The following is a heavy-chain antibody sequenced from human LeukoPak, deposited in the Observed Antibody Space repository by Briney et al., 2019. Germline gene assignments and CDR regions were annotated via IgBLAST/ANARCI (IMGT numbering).Heavy chain of an antibody. CDR1: GGSFSGYY. D-gene: IGHD2/OR15-2a*01. J-gene: IGHJ5*02. CDR2: INHSGST. CDR3: ARHPSRRLIGGS. Sequence: SETLSLTCAVYGGSFSGYYWSWIRQPPGKGLEWIGEINHSGSTNYNPSLKSRVTISVDTSKNQFSLKLSSVTAADTAVYYCARHPSRRLIGGSWGQGTLVTVSS. V-gene: IGHV4-34*01.